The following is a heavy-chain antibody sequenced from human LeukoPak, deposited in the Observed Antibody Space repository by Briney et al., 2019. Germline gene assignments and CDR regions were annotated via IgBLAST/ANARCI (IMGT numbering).Heavy chain of an antibody. J-gene: IGHJ4*02. D-gene: IGHD4-11*01. Sequence: GGSLSHSCAASRFTFSHYGMHWVRQAPGKGLEWVAVIWNDGSNKYYADSVKGRFTVSRDNSQNRLYLQMNSLRPEDTAVYYCAKDAQRGFDYSNSLENWGQGTLVTVSS. V-gene: IGHV3-33*06. CDR3: AKDAQRGFDYSNSLEN. CDR1: RFTFSHYG. CDR2: IWNDGSNK.